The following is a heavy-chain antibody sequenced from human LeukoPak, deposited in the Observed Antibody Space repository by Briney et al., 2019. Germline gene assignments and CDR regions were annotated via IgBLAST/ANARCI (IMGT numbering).Heavy chain of an antibody. CDR2: IYGGGST. CDR1: GFSVTSNY. D-gene: IGHD3-22*01. Sequence: GGSLRLSCAASGFSVTSNYMSWVRQAPGKGLERVSVIYGGGSTYYADSVKGRFTISRDNSENTLYLQMNSLSAEDTAVYYCAREYASSGYFSDWGQGTLVTVSS. CDR3: AREYASSGYFSD. V-gene: IGHV3-53*01. J-gene: IGHJ4*02.